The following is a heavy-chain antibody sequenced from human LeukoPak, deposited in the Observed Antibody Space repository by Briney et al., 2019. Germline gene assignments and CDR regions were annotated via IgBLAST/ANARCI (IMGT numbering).Heavy chain of an antibody. CDR3: AGYQQWFLNDR. CDR1: DGSFSNYY. CDR2: IYPGETA. D-gene: IGHD5-18*01. J-gene: IGHJ4*02. Sequence: SETLSLTCGVSDGSFSNYYWSWFRQSPGEGLEWIAEIYPGETAKYNPSLWGRVTISADTSKSQCSLTLTSVTAADTAVYYCAGYQQWFLNDRWGQGTQVTVSS. V-gene: IGHV4-34*01.